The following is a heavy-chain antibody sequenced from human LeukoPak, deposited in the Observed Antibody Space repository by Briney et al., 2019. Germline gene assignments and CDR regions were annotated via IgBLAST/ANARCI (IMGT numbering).Heavy chain of an antibody. CDR1: GGSFSGYF. V-gene: IGHV4-34*01. CDR3: ARQVGSYYSYMDV. Sequence: SETLSLTCAVYGGSFSGYFWSWTRQPPGKGLEWIGEINHSGSTNYNPSLKSRVTISVDTSKNQFSLRLSSVTAADTSVYYRARQVGSYYSYMDVWGKGTTVTISS. CDR2: INHSGST. D-gene: IGHD3-10*01. J-gene: IGHJ6*03.